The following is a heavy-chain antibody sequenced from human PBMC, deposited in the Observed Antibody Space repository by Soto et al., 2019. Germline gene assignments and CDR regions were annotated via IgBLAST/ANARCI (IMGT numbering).Heavy chain of an antibody. V-gene: IGHV3-30*18. CDR2: ISYDGTTK. J-gene: IGHJ4*02. D-gene: IGHD5-18*01. CDR3: AKVGYAGRGYNYGYYYFDY. CDR1: GFTFSTYD. Sequence: GGSLRLSSEVSGFTFSTYDMHWVRQAPGKGLEWVAMISYDGTTKYYIDSVKGRFSISRDNSKNTLYVQMNSLRVEDTAVYYCAKVGYAGRGYNYGYYYFDYWGQGSQVTVSS.